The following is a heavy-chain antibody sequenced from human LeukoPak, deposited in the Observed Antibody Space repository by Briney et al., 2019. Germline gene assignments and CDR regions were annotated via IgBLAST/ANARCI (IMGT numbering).Heavy chain of an antibody. D-gene: IGHD6-19*01. CDR2: ISWNSGSI. CDR3: AKDVALAGFDAFDI. J-gene: IGHJ3*02. V-gene: IGHV3-9*03. Sequence: GGSLRLSCAASGFTFDDYAMHWVRQAPGKGLEWVSGISWNSGSIGYADSVKGRFTISRDNAKNSLYLQMNSLRAEDMALYYCAKDVALAGFDAFDIWGQGTMVTVSS. CDR1: GFTFDDYA.